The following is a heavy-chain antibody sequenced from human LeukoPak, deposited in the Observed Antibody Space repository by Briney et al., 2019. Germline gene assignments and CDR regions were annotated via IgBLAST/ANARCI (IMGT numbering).Heavy chain of an antibody. D-gene: IGHD6-6*01. V-gene: IGHV4-34*01. CDR3: ARDRIAARSPFDY. CDR2: INHSGST. Sequence: SETLSLTCAVYGGSFSGHYWSWIRQPPGKGLEWIGEINHSGSTNYNPSLKSRVIISVDTSKNQFSLKLSSVTAADTAVYYCARDRIAARSPFDYWGQGTLVTVSS. CDR1: GGSFSGHY. J-gene: IGHJ4*02.